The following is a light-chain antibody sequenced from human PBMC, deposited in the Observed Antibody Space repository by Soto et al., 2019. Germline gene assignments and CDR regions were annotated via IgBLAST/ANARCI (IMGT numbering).Light chain of an antibody. J-gene: IGKJ4*01. CDR2: GVS. Sequence: EIVLTQSPGTLSLSPGERATLSCRASQSVSANYLAWYQQKPGQAPRLLIYGVSNRATGTPGRFSGSGSGTDFTLTISRLEPEDFGVYYCQHYGNSPPVTFGGGTKVEIK. CDR3: QHYGNSPPVT. CDR1: QSVSANY. V-gene: IGKV3-20*01.